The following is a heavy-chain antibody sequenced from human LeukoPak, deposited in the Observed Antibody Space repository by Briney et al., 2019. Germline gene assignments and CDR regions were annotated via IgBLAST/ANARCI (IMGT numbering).Heavy chain of an antibody. J-gene: IGHJ4*02. V-gene: IGHV3-74*01. Sequence: GGSLRLSCVVSGFTFSSYWMHWVRQAPGKGLVWVSRINNDGSSTSYADSAKGRFTISRDNAKNTLYLQMNSLRAEDPSVYFCARHCTSSSCSDYWGQGTLVTVSS. CDR3: ARHCTSSSCSDY. CDR2: INNDGSST. D-gene: IGHD2-2*01. CDR1: GFTFSSYW.